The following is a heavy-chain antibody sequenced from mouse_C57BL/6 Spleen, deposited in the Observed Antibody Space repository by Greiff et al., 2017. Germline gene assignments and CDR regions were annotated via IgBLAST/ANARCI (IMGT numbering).Heavy chain of an antibody. J-gene: IGHJ4*01. V-gene: IGHV5-4*03. CDR1: GFTFSSYA. CDR2: ISDGGSYT. D-gene: IGHD3-3*01. CDR3: ERVRTRDEALY. Sequence: EVKVVESGGGLVKPGGSLKLSCAASGFTFSSYAMSWVRQTPEQRLEWVATISDGGSYTYYPDNVKGRFTISRDNDKNNLYLQMSHLKSEDTAMYYGERVRTRDEALYWGQGTSVTVSS.